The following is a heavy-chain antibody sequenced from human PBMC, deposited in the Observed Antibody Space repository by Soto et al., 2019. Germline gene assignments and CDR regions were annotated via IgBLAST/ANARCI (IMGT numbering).Heavy chain of an antibody. D-gene: IGHD6-13*01. J-gene: IGHJ5*02. CDR1: GFTFSSYE. V-gene: IGHV3-48*03. CDR3: AGGRSSWDQVWFET. CDR2: IDSRGSII. Sequence: PGGSLRLSCAASGFTFSSYEMNWVRQAPGKGLEWVSYIDSRGSIIYYADSVKGRFTISRDNAKNSLHLQMNSLRGEDTAVYYCAGGRSSWDQVWFETWGPGTLVTVSS.